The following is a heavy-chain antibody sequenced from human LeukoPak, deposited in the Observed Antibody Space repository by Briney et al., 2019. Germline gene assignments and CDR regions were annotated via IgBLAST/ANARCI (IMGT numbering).Heavy chain of an antibody. V-gene: IGHV3-11*01. CDR3: ALGTINKDYYFGMDV. CDR2: ISNSGSTV. D-gene: IGHD2-8*01. Sequence: GGSLRLSCAASGFTFSDYYMTWLRQAPGKGLEWLSYISNSGSTVFYADSVKGRFTVSRDNAKRSLYLQIESLRDDDTAVYHCALGTINKDYYFGMDVWGQGTTVTVSS. J-gene: IGHJ6*02. CDR1: GFTFSDYY.